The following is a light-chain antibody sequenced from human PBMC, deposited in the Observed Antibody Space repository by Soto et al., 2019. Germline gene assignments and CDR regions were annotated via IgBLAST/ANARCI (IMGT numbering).Light chain of an antibody. CDR1: QSVSSNY. V-gene: IGKV3-20*01. J-gene: IGKJ1*01. CDR2: GAS. Sequence: EIVLTQSPGTLSLSPGERATLSCRASQSVSSNYLAWYQQKPGQAPKLLIYGASSGATGIPDRFSGSGSGTDFTLTIRRLATEDFAVYYCQQYGSSPRTFGQGTKVDIK. CDR3: QQYGSSPRT.